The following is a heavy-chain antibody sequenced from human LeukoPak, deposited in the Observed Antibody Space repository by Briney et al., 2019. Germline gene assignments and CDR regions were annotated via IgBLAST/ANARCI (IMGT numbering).Heavy chain of an antibody. Sequence: PSETLSLTCAVYGGSFRGYYWSWIRQPPGKGLEWIGEINHSGSTNYNPSLKSRVTISVDTSKNQFSLKLSSVTAADTAVYYCARLPRGVVGWFGPFPWGQGTLVTVSS. J-gene: IGHJ5*02. CDR2: INHSGST. D-gene: IGHD3-10*01. CDR1: GGSFRGYY. V-gene: IGHV4-34*01. CDR3: ARLPRGVVGWFGPFP.